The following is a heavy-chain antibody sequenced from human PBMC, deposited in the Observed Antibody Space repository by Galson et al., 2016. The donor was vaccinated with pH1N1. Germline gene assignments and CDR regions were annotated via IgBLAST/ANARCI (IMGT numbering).Heavy chain of an antibody. CDR3: ARAPMGSTLYYCDY. J-gene: IGHJ4*02. Sequence: SVKVSCKASGYTFTEYYIHWVRQAPGQGLEWMGRINSKTGRTDYAQSFQGRVTMTRDTSISAAYMDLNRLRSDDTAVCYCARAPMGSTLYYCDYWGQGTLVTVSS. CDR1: GYTFTEYY. V-gene: IGHV1-2*06. CDR2: INSKTGRT. D-gene: IGHD1-26*01.